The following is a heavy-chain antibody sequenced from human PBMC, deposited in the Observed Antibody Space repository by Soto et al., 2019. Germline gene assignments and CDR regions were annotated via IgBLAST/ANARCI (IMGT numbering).Heavy chain of an antibody. J-gene: IGHJ6*02. CDR3: ARGNALDI. V-gene: IGHV1-69*10. Sequence: SVKVSCKASGGTFSSFAINWVRQAPGQGPEWMGGTIPILGIANYAQKFQGRVTIIADETTNTASLELTSLRSEDTAVYYCARGNALDIWGQGTTVTVSS. CDR1: GGTFSSFA. CDR2: TIPILGIA.